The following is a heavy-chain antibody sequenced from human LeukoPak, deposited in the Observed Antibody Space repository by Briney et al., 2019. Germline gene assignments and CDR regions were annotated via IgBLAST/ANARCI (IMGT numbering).Heavy chain of an antibody. Sequence: SETLSLTCIGSDDSVNTYYCSWIRQAPGKGLEWIGYIYNRGSTKYNLSLKSRATISVDTSKNQFSLKLTSVTAADTAVYYCAMSNTVRRPFFDPWGQGTLVTVSS. D-gene: IGHD4-11*01. CDR3: AMSNTVRRPFFDP. V-gene: IGHV4-59*02. J-gene: IGHJ5*02. CDR2: IYNRGST. CDR1: DDSVNTYY.